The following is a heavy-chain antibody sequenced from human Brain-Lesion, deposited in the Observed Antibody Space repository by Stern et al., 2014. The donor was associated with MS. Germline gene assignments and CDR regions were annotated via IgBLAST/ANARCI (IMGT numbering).Heavy chain of an antibody. CDR3: ARMREYCSGGICFAGYYDS. CDR1: GFSLSNDAMG. CDR2: IFSTGET. J-gene: IGHJ4*02. D-gene: IGHD2-15*01. Sequence: QIHLQESGPVLVKPTETLKLTCSVSGFSLSNDAMGVSWIRQPPGKALECLAHIFSTGETAYSTSLKSRLTISKDTSRSQVVLTMTNMDPVDTATYYCARMREYCSGGICFAGYYDSWGQGTLVTVSS. V-gene: IGHV2-26*01.